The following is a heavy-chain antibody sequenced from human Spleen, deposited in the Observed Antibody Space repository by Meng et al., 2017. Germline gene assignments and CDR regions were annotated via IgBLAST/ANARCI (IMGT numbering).Heavy chain of an antibody. CDR1: GGSISSGNW. CDR3: ASAGYYCLDY. Sequence: QVQLQQWGAGLLKPSGTLSLTCAVSGGSISSGNWWSWVRQPPGKGLEWIGEIHHTGSTNYNPSFKSRVTILVDKSENLFSLRLTSVTAADTAVYYCASAGYYCLDYWGQGSLVTVSS. V-gene: IGHV4-4*02. D-gene: IGHD2/OR15-2a*01. J-gene: IGHJ4*02. CDR2: IHHTGST.